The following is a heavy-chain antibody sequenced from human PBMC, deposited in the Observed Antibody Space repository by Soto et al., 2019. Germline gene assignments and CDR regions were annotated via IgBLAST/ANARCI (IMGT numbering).Heavy chain of an antibody. CDR2: IYYSGST. J-gene: IGHJ4*02. Sequence: SETLSLTCTVSGGSISSYYWSWIRQPPGKGLEWIGYIYYSGSTNYNPSLKSRVTISVDTSKNQFSLKLSSVTAADTAVYYCARSPYSGLFDYRGQGTHVNVSS. D-gene: IGHD3-10*01. CDR3: ARSPYSGLFDY. CDR1: GGSISSYY. V-gene: IGHV4-59*01.